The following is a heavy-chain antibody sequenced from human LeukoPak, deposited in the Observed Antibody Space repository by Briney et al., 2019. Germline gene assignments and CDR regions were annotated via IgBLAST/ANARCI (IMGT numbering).Heavy chain of an antibody. D-gene: IGHD3-3*01. CDR2: IYYSGST. V-gene: IGHV4-31*03. J-gene: IGHJ5*02. Sequence: PSGTLSLTCTVSGGSISSGGYYWSWIRQHPGKGLEWIGYIYYSGSTYYNPSLKSRVTISVDTSKNQSSLKLSYVTAADTAGDYCAIARNRDRFLEWLSLNGFDPWGQGTLVTVSS. CDR3: AIARNRDRFLEWLSLNGFDP. CDR1: GGSISSGGYY.